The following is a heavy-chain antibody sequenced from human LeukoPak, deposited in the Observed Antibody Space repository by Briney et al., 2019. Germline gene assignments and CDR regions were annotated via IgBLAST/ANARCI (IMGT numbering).Heavy chain of an antibody. CDR1: GFTFSSYS. V-gene: IGHV3-48*01. J-gene: IGHJ6*03. CDR3: ARDGVLRFLEWSTRRGYYYMDV. D-gene: IGHD3-3*01. Sequence: GGSLRLSCAASGFTFSSYSMNWVRQAPGKGLEWVSYISSSSSTIYYADSVRGRFTISRDNAKNSLYLQMNSLRAEDTAVYYCARDGVLRFLEWSTRRGYYYMDVWGKGTTVTVSS. CDR2: ISSSSSTI.